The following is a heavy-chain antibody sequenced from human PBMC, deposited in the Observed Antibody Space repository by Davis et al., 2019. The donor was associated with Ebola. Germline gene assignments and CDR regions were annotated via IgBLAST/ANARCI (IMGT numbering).Heavy chain of an antibody. CDR3: ASGGRDNSGTYHFIINALDV. CDR1: GFAFSRNW. CDR2: INSDGRRA. J-gene: IGHJ6*02. V-gene: IGHV3-74*01. D-gene: IGHD1-1*01. Sequence: HTGGSLRLSCAASGFAFSRNWMHWVRQVPGKGLVWVSRINSDGRRANYADSVQGRFTISRDNTKNTVSLQMNRLRAEDTGVYYCASGGRDNSGTYHFIINALDVWGQGTTVTVSS.